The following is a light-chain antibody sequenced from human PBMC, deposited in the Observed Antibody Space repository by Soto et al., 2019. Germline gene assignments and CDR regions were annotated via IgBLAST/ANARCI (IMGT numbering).Light chain of an antibody. V-gene: IGKV1-39*01. CDR2: SAS. CDR3: QQSYTSPPWT. Sequence: DIEMTQSPSSLSSCGADIVTICCGSAQSISTYLNWYQQKPGTAPRLLIYSASSVKTGVPPRFSGSGSGRDFTLTISSLRPEDIATYFCQQSYTSPPWTFGQGTKVDIK. CDR1: QSISTY. J-gene: IGKJ1*01.